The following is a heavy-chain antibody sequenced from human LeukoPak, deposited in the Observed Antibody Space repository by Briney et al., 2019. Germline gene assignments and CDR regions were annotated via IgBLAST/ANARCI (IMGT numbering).Heavy chain of an antibody. D-gene: IGHD3-22*01. CDR1: GGSISSSNW. CDR2: IYHSGST. Sequence: RASQTLSLTCAVSGGSISSSNWWSWVRQPPGKGLEWIGEIYHSGSTNYNPSLKSRVTISVDKSKNQFSLKLSSVTAADTAVYYCAREMGHYLNYYDSSGQRDAFDIWGQGTMVTVSS. V-gene: IGHV4-4*02. J-gene: IGHJ3*02. CDR3: AREMGHYLNYYDSSGQRDAFDI.